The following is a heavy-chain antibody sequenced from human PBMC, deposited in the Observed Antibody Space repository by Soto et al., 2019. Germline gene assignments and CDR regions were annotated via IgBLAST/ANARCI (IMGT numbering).Heavy chain of an antibody. CDR3: AKDAKVRGISICLDV. Sequence: GGSLRLSCAASGFTFSTYGMHWVRQAPGKGLEWVAIISYDGYTKYYADTVKGRFTISRDNSKNTLDLQMNSLRAEDTAVYYCAKDAKVRGISICLDVWGQGTTVTVSS. CDR1: GFTFSTYG. CDR2: ISYDGYTK. J-gene: IGHJ6*02. V-gene: IGHV3-30*18. D-gene: IGHD3-10*01.